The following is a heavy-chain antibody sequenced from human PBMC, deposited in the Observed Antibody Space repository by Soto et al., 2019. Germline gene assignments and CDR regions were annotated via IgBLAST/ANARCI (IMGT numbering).Heavy chain of an antibody. CDR2: INSDGSNT. D-gene: IGHD5-12*01. V-gene: IGHV3-74*01. J-gene: IGHJ6*02. CDR3: GRQVAVATISWGTYGTDD. Sequence: PVGSRRFACAACGFTFRSYWMHWVRQAPGEGVVWVSRINSDGSNTTYADSVKGRFTTSRDHAKNTLFLQMNSLRGEDTAVYYCGRQVAVATISWGTYGTDDWGQGTTVTVSS. CDR1: GFTFRSYW.